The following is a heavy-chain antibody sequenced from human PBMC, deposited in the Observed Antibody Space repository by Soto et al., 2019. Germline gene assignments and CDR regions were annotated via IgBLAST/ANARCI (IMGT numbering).Heavy chain of an antibody. CDR2: IYYSWST. CDR1: GGSISSYY. Sequence: PTETLSLTCTVSGGSISSYYLGWIRHPPRKRLEWIGYIYYSWSTNYNPSLKSRVTISVDTSKNQFSLKLSSVTAADTAVYYCARHRKRGYSGSDFDYWGQGTLVTVS. J-gene: IGHJ4*02. CDR3: ARHRKRGYSGSDFDY. V-gene: IGHV4-59*08. D-gene: IGHD5-12*01.